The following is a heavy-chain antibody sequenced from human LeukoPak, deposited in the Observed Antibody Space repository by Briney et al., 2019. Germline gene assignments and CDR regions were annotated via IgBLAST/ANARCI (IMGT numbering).Heavy chain of an antibody. Sequence: SSVKVSCKASGGTFSSYAISWVRQAPGQGLGWVGRIIPILGITNSAQKFQGRVTITADKSTSTHYMQLSSLRSEDTAVYYCAGDLYGDYEKTPYYYYGTDVWGQATTVTVS. D-gene: IGHD4-17*01. V-gene: IGHV1-69*04. CDR2: IIPILGIT. J-gene: IGHJ6*02. CDR3: AGDLYGDYEKTPYYYYGTDV. CDR1: GGTFSSYA.